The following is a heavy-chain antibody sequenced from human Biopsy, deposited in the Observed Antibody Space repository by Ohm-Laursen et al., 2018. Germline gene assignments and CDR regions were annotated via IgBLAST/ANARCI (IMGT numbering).Heavy chain of an antibody. D-gene: IGHD6-19*01. CDR3: ARNTGWYGDLYYFDY. J-gene: IGHJ4*02. CDR1: GYSFTSYY. CDR2: INLSGATT. Sequence: ASVKVSCKASGYSFTSYYMHWVRQAPGQGLGWMGMINLSGATTSYPQIFQGRVTMTRDTSKSTVYMELSSLRSADTAVYFCARNTGWYGDLYYFDYWGQGTLVTVSS. V-gene: IGHV1-46*01.